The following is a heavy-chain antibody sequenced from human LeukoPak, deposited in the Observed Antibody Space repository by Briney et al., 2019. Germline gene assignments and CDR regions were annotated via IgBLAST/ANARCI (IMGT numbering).Heavy chain of an antibody. CDR3: ARVLPGHYYDSSGSPIDAFDI. CDR1: GGTFSSYA. Sequence: GASVKVSCKASGGTFSSYAISWVRQAPGQGLEWMGRIIPILGIANYAQKFQGRVTMTRNTSISTAYMELSSLRSEDTAVYYCARVLPGHYYDSSGSPIDAFDIWGQGTMVTVSS. CDR2: IIPILGIA. D-gene: IGHD3-22*01. V-gene: IGHV1-69*04. J-gene: IGHJ3*02.